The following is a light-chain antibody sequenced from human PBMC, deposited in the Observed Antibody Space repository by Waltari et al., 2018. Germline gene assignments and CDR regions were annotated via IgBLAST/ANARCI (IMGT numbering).Light chain of an antibody. Sequence: QSALTQPASVSGSPGQSITISCTGTSRYVGGYNYFSWYQQHPGKAPKLMIYDVSKRPSGVSNRFSGSKSGNTASLTISGLQAEDEADYYCSSYTSSSTLVVFGGGTKLTVL. J-gene: IGLJ2*01. CDR2: DVS. V-gene: IGLV2-14*03. CDR1: SRYVGGYNY. CDR3: SSYTSSSTLVV.